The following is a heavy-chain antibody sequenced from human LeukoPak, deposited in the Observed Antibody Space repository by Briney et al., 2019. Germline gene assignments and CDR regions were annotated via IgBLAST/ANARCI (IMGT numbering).Heavy chain of an antibody. CDR2: IWYDGSNK. CDR3: AKESGYCSSTSCFADAFDI. V-gene: IGHV3-33*06. J-gene: IGHJ3*02. Sequence: GGSLRLSCAASGFTFSSYGMHWVRQAPGKGLEWVAMIWYDGSNKYYAESVKGRLTISRDSTKNTLFLQMNSLRAEDTAVYYCAKESGYCSSTSCFADAFDIWGQGTMVTVS. CDR1: GFTFSSYG. D-gene: IGHD2-2*01.